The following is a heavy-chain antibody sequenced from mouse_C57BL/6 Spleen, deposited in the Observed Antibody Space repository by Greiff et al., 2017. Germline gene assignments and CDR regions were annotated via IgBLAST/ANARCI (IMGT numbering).Heavy chain of an antibody. CDR2: IRNKANGYTT. V-gene: IGHV7-3*01. Sequence: EVHLVESGGGLVQPGGSLSLSCAASGFTFTDYYMSWVRQPPGKALEWLGFIRNKANGYTTEYSASVKGRFTISRDNSQSILYLQMNALRAEDSATYYCARYGGDAMDYWGQETSVTVSS. J-gene: IGHJ4*01. CDR3: ARYGGDAMDY. CDR1: GFTFTDYY.